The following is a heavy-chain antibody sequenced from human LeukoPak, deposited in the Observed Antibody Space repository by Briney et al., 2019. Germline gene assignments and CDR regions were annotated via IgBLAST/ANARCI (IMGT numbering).Heavy chain of an antibody. D-gene: IGHD6-19*01. V-gene: IGHV3-7*03. J-gene: IGHJ6*02. CDR3: TRDLAAVPGPRMDV. CDR2: INPDGNER. Sequence: GGSLRLSCAASGFSFSSYYMSWVRQAPGKGLEWVALINPDGNERYYVDSVKGRFTISRDNARNSLYLQMDSLGDDDTAVYFCTRDLAAVPGPRMDVWGQGTTVTVSS. CDR1: GFSFSSYY.